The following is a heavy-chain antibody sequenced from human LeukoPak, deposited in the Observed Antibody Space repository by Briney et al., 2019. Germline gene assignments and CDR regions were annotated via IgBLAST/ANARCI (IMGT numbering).Heavy chain of an antibody. D-gene: IGHD6-13*01. V-gene: IGHV3-21*01. CDR1: GFTFSSYS. CDR2: ISSSSSYI. CDR3: ARVDLGYSSSWYTPPSYYMDV. J-gene: IGHJ6*03. Sequence: GGSLRLSCAASGFTFSSYSMNWVRQAPGKGLEWVSSISSSSSYIYYADSVKGRFTISRDNAKNSLYLQMNSLRAEDTAVYYCARVDLGYSSSWYTPPSYYMDVWGKGTTVTVSS.